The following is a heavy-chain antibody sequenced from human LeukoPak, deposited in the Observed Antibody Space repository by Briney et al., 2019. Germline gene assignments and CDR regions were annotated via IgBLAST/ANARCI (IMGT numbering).Heavy chain of an antibody. V-gene: IGHV3-74*01. CDR2: ISPDGRST. D-gene: IGHD3-10*01. CDR3: ARGASSGYRIDY. Sequence: PGGYLRLSCAASGFTFRSYWMHWARQVPGKGLVWVSRISPDGRSTNYADSVKGRLTISRDNAKNTLYLQMNSLTGEDTALYYCARGASSGYRIDYWGQGTLVTVSS. J-gene: IGHJ4*02. CDR1: GFTFRSYW.